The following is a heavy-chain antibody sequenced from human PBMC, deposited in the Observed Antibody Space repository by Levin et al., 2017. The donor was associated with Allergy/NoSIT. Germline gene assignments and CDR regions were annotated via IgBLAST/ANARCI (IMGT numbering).Heavy chain of an antibody. Sequence: GESLKISCAASGFTFSSYSMNWVRQAPGKGLEWVSSISSSSSYIYYADSVKGRFTISRDNAKNSLYLQMNSLRAEDTAVYYCARVALFGSDAFDIWGQGTMVTVSS. D-gene: IGHD3-10*01. V-gene: IGHV3-21*01. CDR3: ARVALFGSDAFDI. CDR1: GFTFSSYS. J-gene: IGHJ3*02. CDR2: ISSSSSYI.